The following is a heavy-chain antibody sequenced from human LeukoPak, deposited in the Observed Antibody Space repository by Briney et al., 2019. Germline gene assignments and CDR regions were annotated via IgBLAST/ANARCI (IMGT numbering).Heavy chain of an antibody. J-gene: IGHJ4*02. Sequence: GKPLKISCKGSVYSFTSYWIGWVRQLPGKGLEWMGIIYPDDSDTRYSPSFQGQVTIAADKAISTAYLQWSSLKASDTAMYYCARLAGYYDSSGYCDYWGQGTLVTVSS. CDR1: VYSFTSYW. D-gene: IGHD3-22*01. CDR2: IYPDDSDT. V-gene: IGHV5-51*01. CDR3: ARLAGYYDSSGYCDY.